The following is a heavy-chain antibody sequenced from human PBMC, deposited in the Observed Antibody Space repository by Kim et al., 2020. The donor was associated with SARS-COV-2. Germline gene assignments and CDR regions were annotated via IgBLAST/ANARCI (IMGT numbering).Heavy chain of an antibody. V-gene: IGHV4-31*03. CDR3: AREGGYLDRSYYFDY. CDR1: GGSISSGGYY. J-gene: IGHJ4*02. D-gene: IGHD5-18*01. Sequence: SETLSLTCTVSGGSISSGGYYWSWIRQHPGKGLEWIGYIYYSGSTYYNPSLKSRVTISVDTSKNQFSLKLSSVTAADTAVYYCAREGGYLDRSYYFDYWGQGTLVTVSS. CDR2: IYYSGST.